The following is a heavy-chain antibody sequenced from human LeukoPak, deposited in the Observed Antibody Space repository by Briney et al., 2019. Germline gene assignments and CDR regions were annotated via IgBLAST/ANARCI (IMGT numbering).Heavy chain of an antibody. D-gene: IGHD6-19*01. CDR2: IIPILGIA. V-gene: IGHV1-69*04. CDR3: ARETVAGTSDAFDI. J-gene: IGHJ3*02. CDR1: GGTFSSYA. Sequence: SVKVSCKASGGTFSSYAISWVRQAPGQGLEWMGRIIPILGIANYAQKFQGRVTITADKSTSTAYMELSSLRSEDTAVYYCARETVAGTSDAFDIWGQGTMVTVSS.